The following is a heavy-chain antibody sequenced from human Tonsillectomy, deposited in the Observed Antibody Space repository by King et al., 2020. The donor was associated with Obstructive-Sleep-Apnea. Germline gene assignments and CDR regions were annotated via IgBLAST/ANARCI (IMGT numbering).Heavy chain of an antibody. D-gene: IGHD4-17*01. Sequence: QLQESGPGLVKPSQTLSLSCTVSGGSISSGGHYWSWIRQHPGKGLEWIGHIYYTGNAFYNPSLKSRVTISVDTSKNQFSLNVNSVTGADTDIYYCAGGRVPTVSTGGMDVWGQGTTVTVSS. CDR3: AGGRVPTVSTGGMDV. V-gene: IGHV4-31*03. CDR1: GGSISSGGHY. CDR2: IYYTGNA. J-gene: IGHJ6*02.